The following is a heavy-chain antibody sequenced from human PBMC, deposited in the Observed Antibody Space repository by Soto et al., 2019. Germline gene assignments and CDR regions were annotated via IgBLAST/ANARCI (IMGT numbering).Heavy chain of an antibody. J-gene: IGHJ6*02. CDR2: IIPLFGTT. V-gene: IGHV1-69*01. CDR3: EIGVGYWELFVV. CDR1: GGTFSTYA. Sequence: QVQLVQSGTEVKKPGSSAKVSCKASGGTFSTYAISWVRQAPGQGLEWMGGIIPLFGTTDYAKKFQGRIAITADESTNTVYMDLRTVNFEDKDVYCCEIGVGYWELFVVWGQGTTVIVSS. D-gene: IGHD3-10*01.